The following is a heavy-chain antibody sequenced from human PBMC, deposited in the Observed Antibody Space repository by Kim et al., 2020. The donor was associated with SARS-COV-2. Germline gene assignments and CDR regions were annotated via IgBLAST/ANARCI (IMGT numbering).Heavy chain of an antibody. CDR3: ARNKWSPDAFDI. Sequence: YYADSVKGRFTISRDNAKNSLYLQMNSLRAEDTAVYYCARNKWSPDAFDIWGQGTMVTVSS. V-gene: IGHV3-21*01. D-gene: IGHD2-15*01. J-gene: IGHJ3*02.